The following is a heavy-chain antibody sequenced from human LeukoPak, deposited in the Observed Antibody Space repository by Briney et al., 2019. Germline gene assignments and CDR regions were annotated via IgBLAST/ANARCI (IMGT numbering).Heavy chain of an antibody. CDR1: GGSINNSY. V-gene: IGHV4-59*01. D-gene: IGHD6-6*01. CDR2: IYYSGST. Sequence: SETLSLTCTVSGGSINNSYWTWIRQPPGKGLEWIGHIYYSGSTNYSPSLKSRVTISVDTSKNQFSLKLSSVTAADTAVYYCARLSSLANIAARGRTWFDTWGQGSLVTVSS. CDR3: ARLSSLANIAARGRTWFDT. J-gene: IGHJ5*02.